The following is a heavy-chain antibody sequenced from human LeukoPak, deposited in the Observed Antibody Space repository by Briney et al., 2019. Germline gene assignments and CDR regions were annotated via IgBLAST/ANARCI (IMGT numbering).Heavy chain of an antibody. D-gene: IGHD1-26*01. CDR3: ARDGATTGRGYYYYMDV. CDR2: INPNSGGT. V-gene: IGHV1-2*02. CDR1: GHTFTGYY. J-gene: IGHJ6*03. Sequence: ASVKVSCKASGHTFTGYYMHWVRQAPGQGLEWMGWINPNSGGTNYAQKFQGRVTMTRDTSISTAYMELSRLRSDDTAVYYCARDGATTGRGYYYYMDVWGKGTTVTVSS.